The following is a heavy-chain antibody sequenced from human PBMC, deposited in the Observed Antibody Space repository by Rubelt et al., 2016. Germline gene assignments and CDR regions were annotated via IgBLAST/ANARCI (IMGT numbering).Heavy chain of an antibody. J-gene: IGHJ4*02. CDR3: ARDVAAAGTSFFDY. V-gene: IGHV1-8*01. Sequence: QVQLVQSGAEVKKPGASVKVSCKASGYTFTSYDINWVRQATGQGLEWMGWMNPNSGNTGYAQNFQGRVTMTRNTSISTAYMELSSLRSEDTDVYYCARDVAAAGTSFFDYWGQGTLVTVSS. CDR1: GYTFTSYD. CDR2: MNPNSGNT. D-gene: IGHD6-13*01.